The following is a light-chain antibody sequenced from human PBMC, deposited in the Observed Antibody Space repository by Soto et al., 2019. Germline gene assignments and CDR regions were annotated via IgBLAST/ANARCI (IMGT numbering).Light chain of an antibody. J-gene: IGLJ2*01. CDR1: SSDVSGS. CDR3: TSYTSRTRLVV. Sequence: QSALTQPASVSGSPGQSITISCAGISSDVSGSVCWYQKFPGKAPKLIIYEVANRPSGVSNRFSGSQSGNTASLTISGLQAEDEADYYCTSYTSRTRLVVFGGGTKVTVL. V-gene: IGLV2-14*01. CDR2: EVA.